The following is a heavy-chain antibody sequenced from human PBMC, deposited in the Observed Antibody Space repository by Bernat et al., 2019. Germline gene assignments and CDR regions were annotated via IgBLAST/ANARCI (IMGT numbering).Heavy chain of an antibody. V-gene: IGHV3-23*01. Sequence: EVQLLESGGGLVQPGGSLRLSCAASGFTFSSYAMSWVRQAPGKGLEWVSAISGSGGSTYYADSVKGRFTISRDNSKNTLYLQMNSMRAEDTAVYYCAKVGYSLESPGGMDVWGQGTTVTVSS. CDR1: GFTFSSYA. D-gene: IGHD6-13*01. CDR3: AKVGYSLESPGGMDV. CDR2: ISGSGGST. J-gene: IGHJ6*02.